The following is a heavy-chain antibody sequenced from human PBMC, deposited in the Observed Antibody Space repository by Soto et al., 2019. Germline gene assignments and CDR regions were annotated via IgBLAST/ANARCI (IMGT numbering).Heavy chain of an antibody. V-gene: IGHV1-46*01. CDR3: ARETYYYDSSGSYDAFDI. CDR1: GYTFTSYD. J-gene: IGHJ3*02. Sequence: ASVKVSCKASGYTFTSYDINWVRQAPGQGLEWMGIINPSGGSTSYAQKFQGRVTMTRDTSTSTVYMELSSLRSEDTAVYYCARETYYYDSSGSYDAFDIWGQGTMVTVSS. CDR2: INPSGGST. D-gene: IGHD3-22*01.